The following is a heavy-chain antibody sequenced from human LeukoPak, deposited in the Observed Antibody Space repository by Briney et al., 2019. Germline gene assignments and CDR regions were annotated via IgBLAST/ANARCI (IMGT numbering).Heavy chain of an antibody. CDR3: AKDLKEYYYDSSGHDY. CDR1: GFTFSSYA. V-gene: IGHV3-23*01. J-gene: IGHJ4*02. Sequence: GGSLRLSYAASGFTFSSYAMSWVRQAPGKGLEWVSAISGSGGSTYYADSVKGRFTISRDNSKNTLYLQMNSLRAEDTAVYYCAKDLKEYYYDSSGHDYWGQGTLVTVSS. CDR2: ISGSGGST. D-gene: IGHD3-22*01.